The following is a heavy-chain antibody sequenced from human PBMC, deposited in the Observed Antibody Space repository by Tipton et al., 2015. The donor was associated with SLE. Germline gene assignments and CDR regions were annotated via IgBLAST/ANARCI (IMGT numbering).Heavy chain of an antibody. CDR2: INPDGSII. V-gene: IGHV3-74*01. Sequence: SLRLSCAASGFTFSRYWMHWVRQVPGKGLVWVSRINPDGSIINYADSVKGRFTVSRDNANHTLYLQMNSLRAEDTAVYYCARGGKIGNYYFDYWGQGTLVTVSS. J-gene: IGHJ4*02. CDR3: ARGGKIGNYYFDY. CDR1: GFTFSRYW. D-gene: IGHD4-23*01.